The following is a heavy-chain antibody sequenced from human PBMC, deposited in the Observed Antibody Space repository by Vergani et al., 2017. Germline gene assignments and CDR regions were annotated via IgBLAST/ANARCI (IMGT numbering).Heavy chain of an antibody. V-gene: IGHV3-48*01. CDR2: ISSSSSTI. Sequence: EVQLVESGGGLVQPGGSLRLSCAASGFTFSSYSMNWVRQAPGKGLEWVSYISSSSSTIYYADSVKGRFTISRDNAKNSLYLQMNSLRADDTAVYYCAKDLSSSSSLADFDYWGQGTLVTVSS. J-gene: IGHJ4*02. CDR3: AKDLSSSSSLADFDY. D-gene: IGHD6-6*01. CDR1: GFTFSSYS.